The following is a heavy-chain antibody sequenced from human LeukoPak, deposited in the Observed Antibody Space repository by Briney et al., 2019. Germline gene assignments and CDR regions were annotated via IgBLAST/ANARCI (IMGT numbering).Heavy chain of an antibody. Sequence: GGSLRLSCATSGFTFSSYAMNWVRQAPGKGLEWVATIKPDGSEKYYVDSVKGRFIISRDNGKRSLYLQMDSLRAEDTAVYYCARDASAYYWGQGTLVTVSS. V-gene: IGHV3-7*01. J-gene: IGHJ4*02. CDR1: GFTFSSYA. CDR3: ARDASAYY. D-gene: IGHD3-3*01. CDR2: IKPDGSEK.